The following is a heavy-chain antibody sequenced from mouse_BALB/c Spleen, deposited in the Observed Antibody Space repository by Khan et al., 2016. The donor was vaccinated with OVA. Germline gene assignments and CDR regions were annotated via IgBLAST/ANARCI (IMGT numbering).Heavy chain of an antibody. CDR3: ARSGYGSFAY. V-gene: IGHV1S29*02. J-gene: IGHJ3*01. CDR1: GYTFTDYI. Sequence: VQLQQSGPELVKPGASVKISCKASGYTFTDYILDWVKQSHGKSLEWIGYIYPNNGDTGYNQKFKTKATLTVDDSSSTAYMEPRSLTSDDSAVYYCARSGYGSFAYWGQGTLVTVSA. CDR2: IYPNNGDT. D-gene: IGHD1-2*01.